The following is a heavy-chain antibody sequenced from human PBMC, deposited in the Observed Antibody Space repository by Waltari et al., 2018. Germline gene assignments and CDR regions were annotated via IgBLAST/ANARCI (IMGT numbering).Heavy chain of an antibody. Sequence: QVQLQQWGAGLLKPSATLSLTFAVYGGSFRGYFLSWIRQHPGQGLEWIGEINHSGSTNYNPSLKSRVTISVETSKNQFSLKLSSVTAADTAVYYCARGRGRYYGSGSYPWFDPWGQGTLVTVSS. J-gene: IGHJ5*02. CDR2: INHSGST. CDR3: ARGRGRYYGSGSYPWFDP. V-gene: IGHV4-34*01. CDR1: GGSFRGYF. D-gene: IGHD3-10*01.